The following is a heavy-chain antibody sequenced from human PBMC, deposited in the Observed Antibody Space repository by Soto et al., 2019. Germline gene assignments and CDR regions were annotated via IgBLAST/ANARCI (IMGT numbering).Heavy chain of an antibody. CDR3: TKARLWGGDGYNSYYYNAMDV. CDR2: IWYDGSNK. V-gene: IGHV3-30*02. Sequence: GGSLRLSCAASGFTFSSYGMHWVRQAPGKGLEWVAVIWYDGSNKYYADSVKGRFTISRDNAKNSLYLQMNSLRPEDTALYYCTKARLWGGDGYNSYYYNAMDVWGQGTTVTVSS. D-gene: IGHD3-16*01. CDR1: GFTFSSYG. J-gene: IGHJ6*02.